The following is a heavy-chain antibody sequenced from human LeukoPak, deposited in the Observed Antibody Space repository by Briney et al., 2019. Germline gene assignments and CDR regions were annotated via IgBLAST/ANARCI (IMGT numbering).Heavy chain of an antibody. CDR3: ARIYDSSDLGP. CDR1: GYTFTSYD. CDR2: MNPNSGGT. V-gene: IGHV1-2*02. D-gene: IGHD3-22*01. J-gene: IGHJ3*01. Sequence: ASVKVSCKASGYTFTSYDINWVRQATGQGLEWMGWMNPNSGGTNYAQKFQGRVTMTRDTSISTAYMELSRLRSDDTAVYYCARIYDSSDLGPWGQGTMVTVSS.